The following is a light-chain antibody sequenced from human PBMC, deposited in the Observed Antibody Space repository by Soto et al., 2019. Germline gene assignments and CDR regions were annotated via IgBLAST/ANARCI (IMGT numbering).Light chain of an antibody. CDR3: SSYAASNNFYFV. J-gene: IGLJ3*02. Sequence: HSALTQAPSASGFPGQSVTISCTGTSSDVGGYNYVSWYQQYPGRAPKLMIYEVTKRPSGVPDRFSGSKSGNTAFLTVSGLQAEDEADYYCSSYAASNNFYFVFGGGTKVTVL. V-gene: IGLV2-8*01. CDR1: SSDVGGYNY. CDR2: EVT.